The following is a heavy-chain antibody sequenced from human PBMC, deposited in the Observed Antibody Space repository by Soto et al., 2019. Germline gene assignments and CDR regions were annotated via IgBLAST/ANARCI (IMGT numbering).Heavy chain of an antibody. V-gene: IGHV4-59*11. CDR1: VCSISRHY. D-gene: IGHD2-21*02. CDR2: LYNAGST. CDR3: ARDLWGYCGTDCYPLDV. J-gene: IGHJ6*02. Sequence: SQTLSLTCTVSVCSISRHYWSWIRQPPGKGLEWIGYLYNAGSTIYNPSLKSRVTISVDMSQNQFSLNLNYVTAADTAVYYCARDLWGYCGTDCYPLDVWGQGTTVTVS.